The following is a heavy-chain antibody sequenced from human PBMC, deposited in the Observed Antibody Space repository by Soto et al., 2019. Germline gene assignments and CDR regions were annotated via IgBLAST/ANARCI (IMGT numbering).Heavy chain of an antibody. CDR1: GGSISSGDYY. CDR2: IYWDDSK. J-gene: IGHJ4*02. D-gene: IGHD3-9*01. CDR3: AHKGPEDWPLDY. Sequence: TLSLTWTVSGGSISSGDYYWRWIRQPPGKALEWLAVIYWDDSKHYSPSLRSRLTITKDTSKNQVVLTMTNMDPMDTGTYYCAHKGPEDWPLDYWGQGTLVTVSS. V-gene: IGHV2-5*02.